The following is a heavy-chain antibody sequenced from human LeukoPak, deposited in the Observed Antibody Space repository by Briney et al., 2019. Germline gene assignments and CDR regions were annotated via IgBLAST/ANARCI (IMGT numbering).Heavy chain of an antibody. CDR2: INYSGST. J-gene: IGHJ4*02. CDR3: ARRGEDLLYYFHY. D-gene: IGHD3-16*01. CDR1: GGSFSGYY. Sequence: PSETLSLTCAVYGGSFSGYYWSWIRHPPGKGLEWIGEINYSGSTNYNPSLKSRVTISVDTSKNQFSLKLSSVTAADTAVYYCARRGEDLLYYFHYWGQGTLVTVSS. V-gene: IGHV4-34*01.